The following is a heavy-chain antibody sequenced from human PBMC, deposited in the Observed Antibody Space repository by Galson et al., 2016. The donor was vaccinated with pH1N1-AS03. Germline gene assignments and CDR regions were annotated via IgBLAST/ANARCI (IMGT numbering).Heavy chain of an antibody. Sequence: SLRLSCAASGFTFRSYWRTWVRQAPGKGLEWVANIKQDGSENYSLDSVKGRFTISRDNVENSVYLQLNSLKVEDTAMYYCARIKGGGNSDGFDIWGLGTKVIVSS. D-gene: IGHD4-23*01. CDR1: GFTFRSYW. CDR2: IKQDGSEN. J-gene: IGHJ3*02. V-gene: IGHV3-7*01. CDR3: ARIKGGGNSDGFDI.